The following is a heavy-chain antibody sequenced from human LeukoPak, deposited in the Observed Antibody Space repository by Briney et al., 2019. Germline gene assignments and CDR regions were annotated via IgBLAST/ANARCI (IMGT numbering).Heavy chain of an antibody. Sequence: GGSLRLSCAASGFTVSNNYMSWVRQAPGKGPEWVSSVSRKSAHIYYADSVKGRFTISRDNAKNSVYLQMNNLRVEDTAVYFCGREGKYCSAATCPSDRWGQGTLVTVSS. CDR1: GFTVSNNY. D-gene: IGHD2-15*01. J-gene: IGHJ1*01. V-gene: IGHV3-21*06. CDR2: VSRKSAHI. CDR3: GREGKYCSAATCPSDR.